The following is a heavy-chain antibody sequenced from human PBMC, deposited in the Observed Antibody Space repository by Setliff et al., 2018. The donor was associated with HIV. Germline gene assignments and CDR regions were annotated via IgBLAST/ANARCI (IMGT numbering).Heavy chain of an antibody. CDR3: ARTGSNWNWDY. J-gene: IGHJ4*02. CDR2: IYTSGST. D-gene: IGHD1-7*01. Sequence: KASETLSLTCTVSGGSISSYYWSWIRQPPGKGLEWIGYIYTSGSTNYNPSLKSRVTISVDTSKNQFSLKLSSVTAADTAVYYCARTGSNWNWDYWGQGTLVTVSS. V-gene: IGHV4-4*08. CDR1: GGSISSYY.